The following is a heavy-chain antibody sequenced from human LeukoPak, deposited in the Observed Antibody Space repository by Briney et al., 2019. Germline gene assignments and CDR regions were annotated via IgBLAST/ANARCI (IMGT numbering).Heavy chain of an antibody. J-gene: IGHJ2*01. Sequence: SETLSLTCTVSGGSISSYYWSWIRQPAGKGLEWIGRIYSSGSTNYNPSPKSRVTMSVDTSKNQFSLKLSSVTAADTAVYYCARKDSRAWYFDLWGRGTLVTVSS. CDR2: IYSSGST. V-gene: IGHV4-4*07. CDR1: GGSISSYY. CDR3: ARKDSRAWYFDL. D-gene: IGHD3-22*01.